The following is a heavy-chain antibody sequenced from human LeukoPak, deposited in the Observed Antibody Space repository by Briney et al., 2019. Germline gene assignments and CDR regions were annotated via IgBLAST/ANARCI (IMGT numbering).Heavy chain of an antibody. D-gene: IGHD1-26*01. J-gene: IGHJ6*02. V-gene: IGHV4-59*08. Sequence: PSETLSLTCSVSGGSIRGYYWIWIRQPPGEGLEWIGYIYNSGSTNYNPSLKSRVTISVDTSKNQFSLKLSSMTAADTAVYYCAKHPAIAGAADYYYGMDVWGQGTTVTVSS. CDR1: GGSIRGYY. CDR3: AKHPAIAGAADYYYGMDV. CDR2: IYNSGST.